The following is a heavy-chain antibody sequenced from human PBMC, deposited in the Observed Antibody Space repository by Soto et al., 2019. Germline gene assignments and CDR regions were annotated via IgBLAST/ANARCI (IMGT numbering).Heavy chain of an antibody. CDR1: NGSISPNY. CDR2: IYYAGTT. D-gene: IGHD3-22*01. CDR3: ARLGAYYQAMDS. V-gene: IGHV4-59*08. J-gene: IGHJ1*01. Sequence: QVQLQESGPALVKPSETLSLTCTVSNGSISPNYWSWIRQPPGKGLEWIGYIYYAGTTTYNPSLQSPVSISVDTPKHEVSLKLTSVTAADTAVYFCARLGAYYQAMDSWGQGTLVTVSS.